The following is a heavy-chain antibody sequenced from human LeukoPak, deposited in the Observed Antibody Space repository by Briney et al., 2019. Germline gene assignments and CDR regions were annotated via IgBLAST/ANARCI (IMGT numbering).Heavy chain of an antibody. V-gene: IGHV3-21*01. CDR1: GFTFSSYS. J-gene: IGHJ4*02. CDR3: ARDLNGYSSSRGGY. D-gene: IGHD6-13*01. CDR2: ISSSSSYI. Sequence: PGGSLRLSCAASGFTFSSYSMNWVRQAPGKGLEWVSSISSSSSYIYYADSVKGRFTISRDNAKNSLYLQMNSLRAEDTAVYYCARDLNGYSSSRGGYWGQGTLVTVSS.